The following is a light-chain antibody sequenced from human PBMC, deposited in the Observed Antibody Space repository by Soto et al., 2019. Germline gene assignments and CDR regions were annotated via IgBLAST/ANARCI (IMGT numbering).Light chain of an antibody. V-gene: IGKV3-20*01. CDR3: HQYGSSPIT. CDR1: QSVASSL. CDR2: GAS. J-gene: IGKJ5*01. Sequence: VLTQSPGTLSLSPGERATLSCRASQSVASSLLAWYQQKPGQVPGLLIYGASSRATGSPDSFSGSDSWKDFPFKLSTLDPQNFAVYYCHQYGSSPITFGQGTRTAIK.